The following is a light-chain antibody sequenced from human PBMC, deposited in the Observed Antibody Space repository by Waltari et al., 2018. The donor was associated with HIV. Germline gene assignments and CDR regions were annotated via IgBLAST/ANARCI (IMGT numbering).Light chain of an antibody. Sequence: QSVRAHPPSASGTPGQRVTSSCSGSTSHSRGNTGSCYQQLPGTAPKLLIYSNNERPSGVPDRLSGSTSGTSASLVISELQSEDEADYYCAAWDDSLKGGAFGTGTKVTVL. CDR2: SNN. V-gene: IGLV1-44*01. CDR1: TSHSRGNT. J-gene: IGLJ1*01. CDR3: AAWDDSLKGGA.